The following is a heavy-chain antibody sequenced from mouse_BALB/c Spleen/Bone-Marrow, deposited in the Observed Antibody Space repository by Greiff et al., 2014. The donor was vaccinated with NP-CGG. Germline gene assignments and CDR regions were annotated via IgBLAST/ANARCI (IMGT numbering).Heavy chain of an antibody. CDR3: TGADNPSMGY. V-gene: IGHV1S132*01. Sequence: QVQLQQSGAELVRPGTSVKLSCKTSGYIFTSYWIHWVKQRSGRGLEWIARIYPGTGTTYYNEKFKGKATLTADKSSSTAYMQLSSLKSEDSAVYFCTGADNPSMGYWGQGTSVTVSS. CDR2: IYPGTGTT. CDR1: GYIFTSYW. D-gene: IGHD1-3*01. J-gene: IGHJ4*01.